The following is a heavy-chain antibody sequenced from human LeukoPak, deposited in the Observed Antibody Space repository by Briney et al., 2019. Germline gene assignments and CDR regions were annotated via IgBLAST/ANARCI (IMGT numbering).Heavy chain of an antibody. Sequence: SETLSLTCAVYGGSFSGYYWSWIRQPPGKGLGWIGEINHSGSTNYNPSLKSRVTISVDTSKNQFSLKLSSVTAADTAVYYCARGRVRSFGVVIPFFDYWGQGTLVTVSS. D-gene: IGHD3-3*01. CDR1: GGSFSGYY. J-gene: IGHJ4*02. V-gene: IGHV4-34*01. CDR2: INHSGST. CDR3: ARGRVRSFGVVIPFFDY.